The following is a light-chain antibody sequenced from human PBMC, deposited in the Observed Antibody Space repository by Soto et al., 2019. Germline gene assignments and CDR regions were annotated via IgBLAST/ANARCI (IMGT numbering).Light chain of an antibody. Sequence: QSVLTQPAYVSGSPGQSITISCTGTSSDVGGYNYVSWHQQHPGKAPKLMIFEVSYRPSGVSDRFSGSKSGNTASLTISGLQADDEADYYCSSNTRSSLYVFGTGTKVTVL. J-gene: IGLJ1*01. CDR3: SSNTRSSLYV. V-gene: IGLV2-14*01. CDR2: EVS. CDR1: SSDVGGYNY.